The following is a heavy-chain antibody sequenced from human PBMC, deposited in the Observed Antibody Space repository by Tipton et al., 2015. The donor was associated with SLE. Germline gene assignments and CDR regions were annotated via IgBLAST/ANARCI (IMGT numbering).Heavy chain of an antibody. CDR3: ARDLVANDFAYFDY. Sequence: SLRLSCAASGFTFSSYAMHWVRQAPGKGLEWVAVISYDGSNKYYADSVKGRFTISRDNSKNTLYLQMNSLRAEDTAVYYCARDLVANDFAYFDYWGQGTLVTVSS. CDR2: ISYDGSNK. CDR1: GFTFSSYA. V-gene: IGHV3-30-3*01. J-gene: IGHJ4*02. D-gene: IGHD3-3*01.